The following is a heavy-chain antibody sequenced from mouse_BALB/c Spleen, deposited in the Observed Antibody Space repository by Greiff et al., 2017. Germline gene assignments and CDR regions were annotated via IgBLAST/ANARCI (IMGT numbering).Heavy chain of an antibody. CDR3: ARRNGNYVDAMDD. D-gene: IGHD2-1*01. J-gene: IGHJ4*01. CDR1: GYSFTSYW. CDR2: IDPSDSET. Sequence: QVQLQQSGPQLVRPGASVKISCKASGYSFTSYWMHWVKQRPGQGLEWIGMIDPSDSETRLNQKFKDKATLTVDKSSSTAYMQLSSPTSEDSAVYYCARRNGNYVDAMDDWGQGTSVTVSS. V-gene: IGHV1S127*01.